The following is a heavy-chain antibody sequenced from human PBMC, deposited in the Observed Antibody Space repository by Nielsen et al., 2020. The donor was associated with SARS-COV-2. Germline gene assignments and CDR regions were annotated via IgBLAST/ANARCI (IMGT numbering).Heavy chain of an antibody. Sequence: GESLKISCAASGFTFSSYGMHWVRQAPGKGLEWVAVIWYDGSNKYYADSVKGRFTISRDNAKNSLYLQMNSLRAEDTALYYCAKDIRRYPYYFDYWGQGTLVTVSS. J-gene: IGHJ4*02. CDR2: IWYDGSNK. CDR1: GFTFSSYG. D-gene: IGHD3-3*02. V-gene: IGHV3-33*03. CDR3: AKDIRRYPYYFDY.